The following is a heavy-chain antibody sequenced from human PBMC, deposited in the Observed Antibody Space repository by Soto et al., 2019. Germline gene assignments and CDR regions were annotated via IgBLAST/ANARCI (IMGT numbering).Heavy chain of an antibody. CDR3: ARGQDQLLAYYYYGMDV. Sequence: GGSLRLSCAASGFTFSSYSMNWVRQAPGKGLEWVSSISSSSSYIYYADTVKGRFTISRDNAKNTLHLQINSLKAEDTAVYYCARGQDQLLAYYYYGMDVWGQGTTVTVSS. J-gene: IGHJ6*02. V-gene: IGHV3-21*01. CDR2: ISSSSSYI. D-gene: IGHD2-2*01. CDR1: GFTFSSYS.